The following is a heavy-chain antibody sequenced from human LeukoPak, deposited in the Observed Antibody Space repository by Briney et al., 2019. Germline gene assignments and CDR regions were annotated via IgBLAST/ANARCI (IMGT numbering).Heavy chain of an antibody. V-gene: IGHV3-48*02. CDR3: ARAISRYDFDFDY. J-gene: IGHJ4*02. CDR2: RGRSSDSI. Sequence: GGSLRLSCVASGFSFITYSMDGVRQAPEKGRWRVSYRGRSSDSIYSEDSVTGRFTISRDNAKTSLYLQMNSLRHEDTAAYYCARAISRYDFDFDYWGQGTPVTVSS. D-gene: IGHD5-12*01. CDR1: GFSFITYS.